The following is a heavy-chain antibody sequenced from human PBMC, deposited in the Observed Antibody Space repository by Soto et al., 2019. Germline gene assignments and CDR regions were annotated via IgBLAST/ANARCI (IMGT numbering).Heavy chain of an antibody. V-gene: IGHV1-69*01. D-gene: IGHD3-22*01. Sequence: QVQLVQSGAEVKKPGASVKVSCKASGGTFSSYAISWVRQAPGQGLEWMGGIIPIFGTANYAQKFQGRVTITADESTSTAYMELSSLRSEDTAVYYCARALYYDDSSGPAWGFDYWGQGTLVTVSS. CDR3: ARALYYDDSSGPAWGFDY. J-gene: IGHJ4*02. CDR1: GGTFSSYA. CDR2: IIPIFGTA.